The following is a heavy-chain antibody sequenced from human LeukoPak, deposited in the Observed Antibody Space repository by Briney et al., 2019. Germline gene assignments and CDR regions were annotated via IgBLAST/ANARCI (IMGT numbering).Heavy chain of an antibody. D-gene: IGHD3-22*01. CDR3: AKEYHYDSSGYETFDH. V-gene: IGHV3-23*01. J-gene: IGHJ4*02. CDR1: GFTFSSYA. CDR2: ISGSGGST. Sequence: GGSLSLSCAASGFTFSSYAMSWVRQAPGKGLEWVSAISGSGGSTYYADSVKGRFTISRDNSKNTLYLQMNSLRAEDTAVYYCAKEYHYDSSGYETFDHWGQGTLVTVSS.